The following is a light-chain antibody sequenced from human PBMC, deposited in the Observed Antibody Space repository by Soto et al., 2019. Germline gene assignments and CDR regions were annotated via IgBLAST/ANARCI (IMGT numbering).Light chain of an antibody. J-gene: IGLJ3*02. CDR3: QSYDSDNQV. Sequence: NFMLTQPHSVSESPGKTVTISCTRSSGSIASNYVQWFQQRPDSSPNTVIYEDNQRPSGVPDRFSGSIDTSSNSASLTISGLKTEDEADYYCQSYDSDNQVFGGGTKLTVL. CDR2: EDN. CDR1: SGSIASNY. V-gene: IGLV6-57*01.